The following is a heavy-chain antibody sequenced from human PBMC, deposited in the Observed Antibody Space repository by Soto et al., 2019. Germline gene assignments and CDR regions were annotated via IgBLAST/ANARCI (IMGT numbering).Heavy chain of an antibody. J-gene: IGHJ3*02. D-gene: IGHD2-2*03. CDR2: IYSSGST. V-gene: IGHV4-59*01. Sequence: QVQLQESGPGLVKPSETLSLTCKVSGDSISDYYWGWIRQSPGHGLEWIGYIYSSGSTDNNPSLQSRATIPIDPSNNQFSLTLKSVTAADPAVYYCARDLGIGSGAFDIWGPGTVGTVSS. CDR1: GDSISDYY. CDR3: ARDLGIGSGAFDI.